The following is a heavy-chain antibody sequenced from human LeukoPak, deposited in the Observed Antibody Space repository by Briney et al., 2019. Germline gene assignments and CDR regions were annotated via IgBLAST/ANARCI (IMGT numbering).Heavy chain of an antibody. J-gene: IGHJ4*02. CDR2: ISYDGSNK. D-gene: IGHD3-10*01. V-gene: IGHV3-30-3*01. Sequence: GGSLRLSCAASGFTFSSYAMHWVRQAPGKGLEWVAVISYDGSNKYYADSVKGRLTISRDNSKNTLYLQMNSLRAEDTAVYYCAREGGVILWFGEFLDYWGQGTLVTVSS. CDR1: GFTFSSYA. CDR3: AREGGVILWFGEFLDY.